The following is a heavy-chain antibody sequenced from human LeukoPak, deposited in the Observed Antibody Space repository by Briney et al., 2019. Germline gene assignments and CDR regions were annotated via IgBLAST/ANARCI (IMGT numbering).Heavy chain of an antibody. Sequence: GGSLRLSCAASGFTFSSYGMHLVRRAPGKGLEWVAVIWYDGSDKYYADSVKGRFTISRDDSKNTLYLQMNSLRAEDTAVYYCATDSTYGYWGQGTLVTVSS. CDR1: GFTFSSYG. CDR2: IWYDGSDK. D-gene: IGHD2-2*01. J-gene: IGHJ4*02. CDR3: ATDSTYGY. V-gene: IGHV3-33*01.